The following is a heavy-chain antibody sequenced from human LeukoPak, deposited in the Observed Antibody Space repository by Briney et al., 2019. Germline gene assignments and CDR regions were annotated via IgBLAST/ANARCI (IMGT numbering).Heavy chain of an antibody. CDR2: VNREGST. CDR3: AREGGPYRPLDY. Sequence: PSGTLSLTCDVSGGSITQTNYWTWVRPPPGEGLGWIGEVNREGSTNYNPSLMRLVAISVDTSANHVSLQLTSVTAVYTCVYYFAREGGPYRPLDYSGGGTLVTVFS. V-gene: IGHV4-4*02. CDR1: GGSITQTNY. J-gene: IGHJ4*02.